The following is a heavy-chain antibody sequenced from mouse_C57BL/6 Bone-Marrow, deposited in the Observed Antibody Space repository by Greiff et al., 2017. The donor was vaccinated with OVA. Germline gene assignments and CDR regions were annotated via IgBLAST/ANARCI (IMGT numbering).Heavy chain of an antibody. CDR2: IHPNSGST. CDR3: ARDSSGYFPVAD. D-gene: IGHD3-2*02. Sequence: QVQLQQPGAELVKPGASVTLSCKASGYTFTSYWMHWVKQRPGQGLEWIGMIHPNSGSTNYNEKFKSKATLTVDKSSRTAYMQLSSLTSEDSAVYYCARDSSGYFPVADWGQGTLVTVSA. J-gene: IGHJ3*01. V-gene: IGHV1-64*01. CDR1: GYTFTSYW.